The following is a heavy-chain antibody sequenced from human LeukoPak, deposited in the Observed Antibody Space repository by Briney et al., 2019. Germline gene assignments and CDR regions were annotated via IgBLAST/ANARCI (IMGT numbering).Heavy chain of an antibody. CDR2: IYTSGST. CDR3: AREPQDSFYYYYYMDV. Sequence: SETLSLTCTVSGGSISSYYWSWIRQPVGKGLEWIGRIYTSGSTNYNPSLKSRVTMSVDTSKNQFSLKLSSVTAADTAVYYCAREPQDSFYYYYYMDVWGKGTTVTVSS. V-gene: IGHV4-4*07. D-gene: IGHD2-15*01. CDR1: GGSISSYY. J-gene: IGHJ6*03.